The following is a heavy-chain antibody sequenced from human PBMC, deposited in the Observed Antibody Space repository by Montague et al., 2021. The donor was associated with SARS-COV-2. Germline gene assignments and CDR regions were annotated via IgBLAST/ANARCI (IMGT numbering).Heavy chain of an antibody. CDR2: ISNNGST. CDR3: ATFRRTQLLFGALYYGMDV. V-gene: IGHV4-59*01. D-gene: IGHD2-2*01. CDR1: GGSISSYY. J-gene: IGHJ6*02. Sequence: SETLSLTCTVSGGSISSYYRSWIRQPPGRGLQWIGHISNNGSTNYNPSLKSRVTISVDTSKNHFTLRLSSVTAADTAVYYCATFRRTQLLFGALYYGMDVWGRGTTVTASS.